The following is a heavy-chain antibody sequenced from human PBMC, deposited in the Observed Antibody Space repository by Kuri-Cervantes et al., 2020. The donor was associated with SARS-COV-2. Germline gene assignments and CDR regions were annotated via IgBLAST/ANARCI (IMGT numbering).Heavy chain of an antibody. Sequence: GEALKILCAASGFTFSNSDMNWVRQAPGKGLEWVSGVSWNGSRTHYADSVKGRFIISRDNSRNFLYQQMNSLRPEDMAVYYCVRHKAAAGIVAPDWGQGTLVTVSS. CDR3: VRHKAAAGIVAPD. CDR1: GFTFSNSD. J-gene: IGHJ4*02. CDR2: VSWNGSRT. D-gene: IGHD6-13*01. V-gene: IGHV3-19*01.